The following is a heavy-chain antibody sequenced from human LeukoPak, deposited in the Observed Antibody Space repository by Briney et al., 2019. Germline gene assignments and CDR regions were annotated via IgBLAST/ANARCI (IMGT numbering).Heavy chain of an antibody. CDR3: ARAAPYCGGDCLDAFDI. Sequence: ASVKVSCKASGYTFTGYYIHWVRQAPGQGLEWMGRINPNSGGTNYAQKFQGRVTMTRDTSISTAYMELSRLRSEDTAVYYCARAAPYCGGDCLDAFDIWGQGTMVTVSS. CDR1: GYTFTGYY. V-gene: IGHV1-2*06. D-gene: IGHD2-21*01. J-gene: IGHJ3*02. CDR2: INPNSGGT.